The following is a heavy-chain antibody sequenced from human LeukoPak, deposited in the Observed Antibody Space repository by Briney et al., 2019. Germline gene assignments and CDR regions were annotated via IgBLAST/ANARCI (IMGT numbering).Heavy chain of an antibody. D-gene: IGHD5-12*01. CDR3: ARDWGVDIVATIRAFDI. CDR2: IKQDGSEK. J-gene: IGHJ3*02. Sequence: GGSLRLSCAASGFTFSSYWMSWVRQAPGKGLEWVANIKQDGSEKYYVDSVRGRFTISRDNAKNPLYLQMNSLRAEDTAVYYCARDWGVDIVATIRAFDIWGQGTMVTVSS. V-gene: IGHV3-7*01. CDR1: GFTFSSYW.